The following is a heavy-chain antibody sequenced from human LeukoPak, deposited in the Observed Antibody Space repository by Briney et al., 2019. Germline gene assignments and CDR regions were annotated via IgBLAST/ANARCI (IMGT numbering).Heavy chain of an antibody. D-gene: IGHD2-15*01. Sequence: GGSLRLSCAASGFIFSSFGMHWVRQAPGKGLEWVAFIQDDESNKFYADSVKGRFTISRDNSKNTLFLQMNSLRPEDTALYYCAKQMVERPHYYYMDVWGKGTTVTVSS. V-gene: IGHV3-30*02. CDR3: AKQMVERPHYYYMDV. J-gene: IGHJ6*03. CDR1: GFIFSSFG. CDR2: IQDDESNK.